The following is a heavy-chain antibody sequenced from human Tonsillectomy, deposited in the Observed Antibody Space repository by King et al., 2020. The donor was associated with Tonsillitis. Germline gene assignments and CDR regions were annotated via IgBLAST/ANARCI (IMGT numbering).Heavy chain of an antibody. D-gene: IGHD3-22*01. Sequence: VQLQQWGAGLLKPSETLSLTCAVYGGSFSGYFWSWIRQPPGKGLEWIGEINHSGSTNYNPSLKSRVTISVDTSKNQFSLKLSSVTAADTAVYYCRGYYYARCGSPAAAAAGYYYYGMDVWGQGTTVTVSS. CDR3: RGYYYARCGSPAAAAAGYYYYGMDV. J-gene: IGHJ6*02. CDR1: GGSFSGYF. V-gene: IGHV4-34*01. CDR2: INHSGST.